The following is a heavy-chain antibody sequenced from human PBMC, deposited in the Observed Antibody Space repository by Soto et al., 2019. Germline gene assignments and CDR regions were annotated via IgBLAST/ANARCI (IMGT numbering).Heavy chain of an antibody. CDR1: GFTFSSYG. Sequence: GGSLRLSCAASGFTFSSYGMHWVRQAPGKGLEWVAVIWYDGSNKYYADSVKGRFTISRDNSKNTLYLQMNSLRAEDTAVYYCARDIVVVVAAKDYYGVDVWGQGTTVTVSS. V-gene: IGHV3-33*01. CDR3: ARDIVVVVAAKDYYGVDV. J-gene: IGHJ6*02. CDR2: IWYDGSNK. D-gene: IGHD2-15*01.